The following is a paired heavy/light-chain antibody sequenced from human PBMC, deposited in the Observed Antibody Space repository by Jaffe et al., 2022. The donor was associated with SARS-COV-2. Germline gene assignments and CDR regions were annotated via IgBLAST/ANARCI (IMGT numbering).Light chain of an antibody. V-gene: IGKV2D-29*01. Sequence: DIVMTQTPLSLSVTPGQPASISCKSSQSLLHSDGKTYLYWYLQKPGQPPQLLIYEVSNRFSGVPDRFSGSGSGTDFTLKISRVEAEDVGVYYCMQSIQLPPGYTFGQGTKLEIK. CDR3: MQSIQLPPGYT. J-gene: IGKJ2*01. CDR1: QSLLHSDGKTY. CDR2: EVS.
Heavy chain of an antibody. CDR1: GGTFSSYA. J-gene: IGHJ6*02. CDR3: ARGPLGYDSSGPLPYYYYGMDV. V-gene: IGHV1-69*01. Sequence: QVQLVQSGAEVKKPGSSVKVSCKASGGTFSSYAISWVRQAPGQGLEWMGGIIPIFGTANYAQKFQGRVTITADESTSTAYMELSSLRSEDTAVYYCARGPLGYDSSGPLPYYYYGMDVWGQGTTVTVSS. D-gene: IGHD3-22*01. CDR2: IIPIFGTA.